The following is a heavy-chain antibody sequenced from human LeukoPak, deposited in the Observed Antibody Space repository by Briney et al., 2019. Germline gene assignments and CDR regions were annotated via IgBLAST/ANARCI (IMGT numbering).Heavy chain of an antibody. CDR1: GFTFSSYA. Sequence: GGSLRLSCAASGFTFSSYAVNWVRQAPGKGLEWVSTISGSGGGTYYADSVKGRFSISRDTSKNTLYLQMNGLRAEDTAVYYCATRSGSSRPRFDYWGQGALVTVSS. CDR2: ISGSGGGT. J-gene: IGHJ4*02. CDR3: ATRSGSSRPRFDY. D-gene: IGHD6-13*01. V-gene: IGHV3-23*01.